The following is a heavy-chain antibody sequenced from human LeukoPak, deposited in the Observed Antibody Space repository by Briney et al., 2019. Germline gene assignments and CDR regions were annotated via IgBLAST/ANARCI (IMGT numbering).Heavy chain of an antibody. Sequence: GGSLRLSCAASGFTVSSNYMSWVRLPPGQGLEWVSVIYSGGSTNHANSVEGRFTIYRDNSKNTLYLQMNSLRAEDTAVYYCARSPTPSFDYWGQGALVTVSS. J-gene: IGHJ4*02. CDR2: IYSGGST. CDR1: GFTVSSNY. V-gene: IGHV3-66*02. CDR3: ARSPTPSFDY.